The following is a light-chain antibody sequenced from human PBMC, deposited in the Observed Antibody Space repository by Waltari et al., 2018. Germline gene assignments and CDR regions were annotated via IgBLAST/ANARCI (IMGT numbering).Light chain of an antibody. V-gene: IGLV2-23*01. Sequence: QSALTQPASVSGSPGQSITISCTGTSSDVGSYNLVSWYQPHPGKAPKLVIYEGSKRPSGFSNRFSGAKSGNTASLTISGLQAEDEADYYCCSYAGSSTYVFGTGTKVTVL. CDR2: EGS. CDR3: CSYAGSSTYV. J-gene: IGLJ1*01. CDR1: SSDVGSYNL.